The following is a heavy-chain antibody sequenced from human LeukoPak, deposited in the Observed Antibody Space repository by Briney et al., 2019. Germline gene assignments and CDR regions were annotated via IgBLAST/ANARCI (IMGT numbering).Heavy chain of an antibody. CDR3: ARFYNFYGDHYFDY. CDR2: INPNSGGT. CDR1: GYXFTGYY. D-gene: IGHD4-17*01. Sequence: ASVKVSCKASGYXFTGYYIHWVRQAPGQGLEWMGWINPNSGGTNYAQKFQGRVAMTRDTSIRTAYMELSRLRSDDTAVYYCARFYNFYGDHYFDYWGQGTLVTVSS. V-gene: IGHV1-2*02. J-gene: IGHJ4*02.